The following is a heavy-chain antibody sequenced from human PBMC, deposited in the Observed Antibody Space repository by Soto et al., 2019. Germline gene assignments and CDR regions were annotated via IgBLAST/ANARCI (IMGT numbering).Heavy chain of an antibody. CDR1: VGTFSSYG. CDR3: ARQIGYDSSGHAFDI. J-gene: IGHJ3*02. Sequence: SVKVSCKASVGTFSSYGISWVRQAPGQGLEWRGGIIPIFGTANYAQKFQGRVTITADESTSTAYMELSSLRSEDTAVYYCARQIGYDSSGHAFDIWGQGTMVTVSS. CDR2: IIPIFGTA. V-gene: IGHV1-69*13. D-gene: IGHD3-22*01.